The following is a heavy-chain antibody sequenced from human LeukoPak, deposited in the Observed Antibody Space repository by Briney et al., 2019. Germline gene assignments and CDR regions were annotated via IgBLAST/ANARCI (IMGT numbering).Heavy chain of an antibody. CDR2: IKQDGSEK. CDR1: GFTFSSSA. D-gene: IGHD6-13*01. J-gene: IGHJ4*02. CDR3: ARDSLPQPLDY. Sequence: GGSLRLSCAASGFTFSSSAMSWVRQAPGKGLEWVANIKQDGSEKYYVDSVKGRFTISRDNAKNSLYLQMNSLRAEDTAVYYCARDSLPQPLDYWGQGTLVTVSS. V-gene: IGHV3-7*01.